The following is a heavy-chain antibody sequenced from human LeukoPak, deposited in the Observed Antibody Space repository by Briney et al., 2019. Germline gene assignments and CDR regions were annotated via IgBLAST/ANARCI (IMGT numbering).Heavy chain of an antibody. J-gene: IGHJ3*02. V-gene: IGHV4-38-2*02. CDR1: GYSISNAYY. CDR2: IFYSGST. CDR3: AKSNGYGLIDI. Sequence: SETLSLTCTVSGYSISNAYYWGWIRQPPGKALEWIGNIFYSGSTYYSPSLKSRVTISLDTSRNQFSLKLNSVTAADTAVYYCAKSNGYGLIDIWGQGTMVTVSS. D-gene: IGHD3-22*01.